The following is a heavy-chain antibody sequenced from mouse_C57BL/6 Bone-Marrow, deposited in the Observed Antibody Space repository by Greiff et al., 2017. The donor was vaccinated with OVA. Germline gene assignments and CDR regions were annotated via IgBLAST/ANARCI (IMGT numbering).Heavy chain of an antibody. J-gene: IGHJ3*01. CDR3: ARGGIYYDYAWFAY. CDR1: GYAFSSYW. D-gene: IGHD2-4*01. V-gene: IGHV1-80*01. CDR2: IYPGDGDT. Sequence: QVRLQQSGAELVKPGASVKISCKASGYAFSSYWMNWVKQRPGKGLEWIGQIYPGDGDTNYNGKFKGKATLTADKSSSTAYMQLSSLTSEDSAVYFCARGGIYYDYAWFAYWGQGTLVTVSA.